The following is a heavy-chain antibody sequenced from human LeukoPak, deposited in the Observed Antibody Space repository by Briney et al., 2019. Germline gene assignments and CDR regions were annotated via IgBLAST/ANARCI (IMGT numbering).Heavy chain of an antibody. D-gene: IGHD3-10*01. J-gene: IGHJ6*03. Sequence: GGSLRLSCAASGFTFSSYSMNWVRQAPGKGLEWVSSISSSSSYIYYADSVKGRFTISRDNAKNSLYLQMNSLRAEDTAVYYCAREGDYYGSGSKLGYYYYYMDVWGKGTTVTVSS. CDR3: AREGDYYGSGSKLGYYYYYMDV. V-gene: IGHV3-21*01. CDR1: GFTFSSYS. CDR2: ISSSSSYI.